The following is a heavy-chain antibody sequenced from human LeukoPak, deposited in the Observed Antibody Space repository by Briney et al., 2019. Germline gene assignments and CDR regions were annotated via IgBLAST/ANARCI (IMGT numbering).Heavy chain of an antibody. J-gene: IGHJ4*02. CDR1: GFTFSNAW. V-gene: IGHV3-15*01. CDR2: IKSKTDGGTT. CDR3: TTDPPVITMVRGVTDY. Sequence: PGGSLRLSCAASGFTFSNAWMSWVRQAPGKGLVWVGRIKSKTDGGTTDYAAPVKGRFTISRDDSKDTLYLQMNSLKTEDTAVYYCTTDPPVITMVRGVTDYWGQGTLVTVSS. D-gene: IGHD3-10*01.